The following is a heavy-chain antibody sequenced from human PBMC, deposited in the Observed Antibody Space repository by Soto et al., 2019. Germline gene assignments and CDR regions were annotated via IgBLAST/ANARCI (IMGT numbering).Heavy chain of an antibody. CDR1: GGTFSGYA. CDR3: ARNTGLSHSRFDP. V-gene: IGHV1-69*13. J-gene: IGHJ5*02. Sequence: SVKVSCKASGGTFSGYAISWVRQAPGQGLEWMGGIIPIFGTANYAQKFQGRVTITADESTSTAYMELSSLRSEDTAVYYCARNTGLSHSRFDPWGQGTLVTVSS. CDR2: IIPIFGTA. D-gene: IGHD2-8*01.